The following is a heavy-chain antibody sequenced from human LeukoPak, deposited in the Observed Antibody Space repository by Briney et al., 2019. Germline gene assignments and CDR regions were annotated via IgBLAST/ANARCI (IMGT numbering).Heavy chain of an antibody. J-gene: IGHJ2*01. CDR1: GGSFSGYY. D-gene: IGHD6-13*01. CDR3: ARYSSTWPYWYFDL. Sequence: SETLSLTCAVYGGSFSGYYWSWIRQPPGKGLEWIGEINHSGSTNYNPSLKSRVTISVDTSKNQFSLKLSSVTAADTAVYYCARYSSTWPYWYFDLWGRGTLVTVSS. V-gene: IGHV4-34*01. CDR2: INHSGST.